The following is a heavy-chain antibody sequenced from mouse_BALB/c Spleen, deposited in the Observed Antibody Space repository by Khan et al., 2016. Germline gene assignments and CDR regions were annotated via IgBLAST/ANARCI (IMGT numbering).Heavy chain of an antibody. J-gene: IGHJ2*01. V-gene: IGHV1S135*01. D-gene: IGHD1-1*01. Sequence: VQLKESGPELVKPGASVKVSCKASGYAFTSYNMYWVKQSHGKSLECIGYIDPYNGGTNYNQKFKGKATLTVDKSSSTAYMHLNSLTSEDSAVYYFAREGITTVVSKGLDYWGQGTTLTVSS. CDR1: GYAFTSYN. CDR2: IDPYNGGT. CDR3: AREGITTVVSKGLDY.